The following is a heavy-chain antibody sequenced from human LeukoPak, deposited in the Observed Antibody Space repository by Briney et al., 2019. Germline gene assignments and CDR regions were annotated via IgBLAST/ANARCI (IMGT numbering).Heavy chain of an antibody. CDR2: IYYSGST. CDR1: GGSISSSTHY. CDR3: ARPGGYYSYIDY. D-gene: IGHD3-22*01. Sequence: SETLSLTCTVSGGSISSSTHYWGWIRQPPGKGLEWIGSIYYSGSTYYNPSLKSRVTISVDTSKNQFSLKLSSVTAADTAVYYCARPGGYYSYIDYWGQGMLVTVSP. V-gene: IGHV4-39*01. J-gene: IGHJ4*02.